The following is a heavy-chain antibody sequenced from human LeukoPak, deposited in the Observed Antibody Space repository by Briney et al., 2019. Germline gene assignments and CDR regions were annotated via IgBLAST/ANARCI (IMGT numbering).Heavy chain of an antibody. CDR3: AKLDTAMEDAFDI. V-gene: IGHV1-8*03. D-gene: IGHD5-18*01. Sequence: GASVKVSCKASGYTFTSYDINWVRQATGQGLEWMGWMNPNSGNTGYAQKFQGRVTITRNTSISTAYMELSSLRSGDTAVYYCAKLDTAMEDAFDIWGQGTMVTVSS. CDR2: MNPNSGNT. CDR1: GYTFTSYD. J-gene: IGHJ3*02.